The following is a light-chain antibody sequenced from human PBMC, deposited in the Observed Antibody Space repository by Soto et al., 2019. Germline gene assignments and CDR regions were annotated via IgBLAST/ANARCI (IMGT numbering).Light chain of an antibody. J-gene: IGKJ1*01. CDR3: QQANSFPRT. V-gene: IGKV1-12*01. Sequence: DIHMTQSPSSVSASVGDRVTITCRASQDINSWLAWYQQKPGKAPKLLIYAASSLQSGVPSRFSGSGSGTDFTLSISSLQPEDFATYYCQQANSFPRTFGQGTKVDIK. CDR1: QDINSW. CDR2: AAS.